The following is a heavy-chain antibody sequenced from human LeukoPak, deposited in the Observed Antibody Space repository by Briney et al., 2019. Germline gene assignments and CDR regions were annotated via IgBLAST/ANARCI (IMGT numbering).Heavy chain of an antibody. D-gene: IGHD1-26*01. CDR2: IGPDGSEK. CDR1: GFTFGYYW. Sequence: GGSLRLSCAASGFTFGYYWMCWARQAPRTGLEWVANIGPDGSEKYYVDSVKGRFTISRDNSKNTLYLQMNSLRPEDTAVYYCGKHDSASDYWGQGTLVTVSS. J-gene: IGHJ4*02. V-gene: IGHV3-7*01. CDR3: GKHDSASDY.